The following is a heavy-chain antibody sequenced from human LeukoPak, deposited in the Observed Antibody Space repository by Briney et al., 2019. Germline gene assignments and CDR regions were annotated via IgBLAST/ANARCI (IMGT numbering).Heavy chain of an antibody. CDR2: ISGGGGPT. V-gene: IGHV3-23*01. D-gene: IGHD6-25*01. J-gene: IGHJ4*02. CDR3: AKNSGYSWQYFFDY. CDR1: GFTFSNYA. Sequence: GGSLRLFCAASGFTFSNYAISWVRQAPGKGLEWVSAISGGGGPTYYADSVKGRFTISRDNSKNTLYLQMNSLRAEDAAVYFCAKNSGYSWQYFFDYWGQGTLVTVSS.